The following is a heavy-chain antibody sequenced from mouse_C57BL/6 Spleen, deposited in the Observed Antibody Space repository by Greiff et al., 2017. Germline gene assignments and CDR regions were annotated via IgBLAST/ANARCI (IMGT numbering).Heavy chain of an antibody. Sequence: QVHVKQSGAELVRPGASVKLSCKASGYTFTDYYINWVKQRPGQGLEWIARIYPGSGNTYYNEKFKGKATLTAEKSSSTAYMQLSSLTSEDSAVYFCAAYYSNLLDYWGQGTTLTVSS. CDR1: GYTFTDYY. D-gene: IGHD2-5*01. CDR3: AAYYSNLLDY. CDR2: IYPGSGNT. J-gene: IGHJ2*01. V-gene: IGHV1-76*01.